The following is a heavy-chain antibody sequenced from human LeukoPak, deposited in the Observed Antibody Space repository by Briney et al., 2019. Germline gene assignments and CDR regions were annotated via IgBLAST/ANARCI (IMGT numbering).Heavy chain of an antibody. D-gene: IGHD3-10*01. Sequence: SQTLSLTCTVSGGSISSGGYYWSWLRQHPGKGLEWIGYIYYSGSTYYNPSLKSRVTISVDTSKNQFSLKLSSVTAADTAVYYCARGPYTAGLGSYYFDYWGQGTLVTVSS. CDR1: GGSISSGGYY. J-gene: IGHJ4*02. V-gene: IGHV4-31*03. CDR3: ARGPYTAGLGSYYFDY. CDR2: IYYSGST.